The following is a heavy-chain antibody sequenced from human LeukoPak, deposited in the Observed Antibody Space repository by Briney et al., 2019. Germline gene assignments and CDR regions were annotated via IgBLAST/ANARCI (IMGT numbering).Heavy chain of an antibody. CDR2: IYYSGST. CDR3: ALGPYYYYGMDV. V-gene: IGHV4-31*11. J-gene: IGHJ6*02. D-gene: IGHD3/OR15-3a*01. Sequence: PSGTLSLTCGVSGGSITSTNYWPWVRQHPGKGLEWIGYIYYSGSTYYNPSLKSRVTISVDTSKNQFSLKLSSVTAADTAVYYCALGPYYYYGMDVWGQGTTVTVSS. CDR1: GGSITSTNY.